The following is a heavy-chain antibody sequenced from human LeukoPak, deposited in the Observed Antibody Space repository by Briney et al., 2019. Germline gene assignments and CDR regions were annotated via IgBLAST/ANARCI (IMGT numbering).Heavy chain of an antibody. D-gene: IGHD5-18*01. CDR3: AVGYSYGIYYFDY. CDR1: GYTFTSYD. CDR2: MNPNSGDT. Sequence: ASVKVSCKASGYTFTSYDIHWVRQATGQGLEWLGWMNPNSGDTGYAQKFQGRVTMTRSTPISTAYMELSSLRSEDTAVYYCAVGYSYGIYYFDYWGQGTLVTVSS. V-gene: IGHV1-8*01. J-gene: IGHJ4*02.